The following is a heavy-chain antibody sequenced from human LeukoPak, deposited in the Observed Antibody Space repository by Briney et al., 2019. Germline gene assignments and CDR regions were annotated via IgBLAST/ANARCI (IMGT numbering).Heavy chain of an antibody. J-gene: IGHJ5*02. CDR1: GGSISSSSYY. CDR2: ISYSGNT. CDR3: ARHGRGYYYDSSGFS. D-gene: IGHD3-22*01. V-gene: IGHV4-39*01. Sequence: SETLSLTCTVSGGSISSSSYYWGWIRQPPGKGLEWIGSISYSGNTYYNPSLKSRVTMSVDTSKNQFSLKLSSVTAADTVVYYCARHGRGYYYDSSGFSWGQGTLVTVSS.